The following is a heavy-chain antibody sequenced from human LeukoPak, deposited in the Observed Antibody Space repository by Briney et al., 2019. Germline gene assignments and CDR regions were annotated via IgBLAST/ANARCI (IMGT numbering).Heavy chain of an antibody. CDR3: ARQFYSDSGGSHS. Sequence: SETLSLTCTVSGGSISSSSYYWGWIRQPPGKGLEWIGSIFYSGSTYYNPSLESRVTISVDTSKNQFSLKLSSVTSADTAVYYCARQFYSDSGGSHSWGQGTLVTVSS. J-gene: IGHJ4*02. CDR2: IFYSGST. V-gene: IGHV4-39*01. D-gene: IGHD3-22*01. CDR1: GGSISSSSYY.